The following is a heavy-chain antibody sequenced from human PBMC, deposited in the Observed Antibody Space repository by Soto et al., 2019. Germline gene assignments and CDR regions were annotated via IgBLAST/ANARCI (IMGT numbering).Heavy chain of an antibody. CDR1: GVSISSYY. CDR2: IYYSGIT. V-gene: IGHV4-59*01. Sequence: QVQLQESGPGLVKPSETLSLTCTVSGVSISSYYWSWIRQPPGKGLEWIGYIYYSGITNYNPSLKSRVTISVDTSKNQFSMKLSSVTAADTAVYYCAGYNSNYYYGMDVWGQGNTVTVSS. CDR3: AGYNSNYYYGMDV. D-gene: IGHD1-20*01. J-gene: IGHJ6*02.